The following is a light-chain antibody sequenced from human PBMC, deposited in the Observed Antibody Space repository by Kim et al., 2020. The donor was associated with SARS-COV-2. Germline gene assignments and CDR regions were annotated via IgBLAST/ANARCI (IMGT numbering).Light chain of an antibody. J-gene: IGLJ2*01. CDR2: VGTGGIVG. Sequence: CTLISGYSNYKVDWYQQRPGKGPRFVMRVGTGGIVGSKGDGIPDRFSVLGSGLNRYLTIKNIQEEDESDYHCGADHGSGSNFLVVFGGGTQLTVL. CDR3: GADHGSGSNFLVV. CDR1: SGYSNYK. V-gene: IGLV9-49*01.